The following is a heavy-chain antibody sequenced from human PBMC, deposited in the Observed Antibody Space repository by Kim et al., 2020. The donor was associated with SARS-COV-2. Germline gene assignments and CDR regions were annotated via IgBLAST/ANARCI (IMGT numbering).Heavy chain of an antibody. J-gene: IGHJ4*02. CDR1: GYTFTSSG. D-gene: IGHD2-8*01. Sequence: ASVKVSCKASGYTFTSSGISWVRQAPGQGLEWMGWISAYNGNTNYAQKLQGRVTMTTDTSTSTAYMELRSLRSDDTAVYYCARELKTYCTNGVCNVAYWGQGTLVTVSS. CDR2: ISAYNGNT. V-gene: IGHV1-18*01. CDR3: ARELKTYCTNGVCNVAY.